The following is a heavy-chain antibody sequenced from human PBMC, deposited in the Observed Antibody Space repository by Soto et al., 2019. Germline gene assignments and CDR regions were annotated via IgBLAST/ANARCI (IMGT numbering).Heavy chain of an antibody. CDR3: ARDLNYYDSSGYMVGY. CDR1: GYRITSYG. CDR2: ISAYNGNT. J-gene: IGHJ4*02. V-gene: IGHV1-18*01. Sequence: APVKLSCKASGYRITSYGSSCGRQNTKQGLEWMGWISAYNGNTNYAQKLQGRVTMTTDTSTSTAYMELRSLRSDDTAVYYCARDLNYYDSSGYMVGYWGQGTLVTVSS. D-gene: IGHD3-22*01.